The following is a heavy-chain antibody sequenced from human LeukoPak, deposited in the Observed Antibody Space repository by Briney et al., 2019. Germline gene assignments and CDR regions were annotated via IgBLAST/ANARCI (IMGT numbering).Heavy chain of an antibody. D-gene: IGHD4-23*01. J-gene: IGHJ4*02. CDR3: ARLGGPLNYGGTPGVDY. Sequence: GESLKISCKGSGYSFTSYWIGWVRQMPGKGQEWMGIIYPGDSNTRYSPSFQGQVTISADKSISTAYLQWSSLKASDTAMYYCARLGGPLNYGGTPGVDYWGQGTLVTVSS. V-gene: IGHV5-51*01. CDR2: IYPGDSNT. CDR1: GYSFTSYW.